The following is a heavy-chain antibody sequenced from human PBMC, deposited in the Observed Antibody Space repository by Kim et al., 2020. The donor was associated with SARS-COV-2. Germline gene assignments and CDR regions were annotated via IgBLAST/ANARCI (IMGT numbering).Heavy chain of an antibody. CDR3: AKDGGRYGSGWFYFDF. D-gene: IGHD6-19*01. Sequence: SVKGRFTISRDNSKNTLDLQMNSLRAEDTAVYYCAKDGGRYGSGWFYFDFWGRGTLVTVSS. V-gene: IGHV3-23*01. J-gene: IGHJ4*02.